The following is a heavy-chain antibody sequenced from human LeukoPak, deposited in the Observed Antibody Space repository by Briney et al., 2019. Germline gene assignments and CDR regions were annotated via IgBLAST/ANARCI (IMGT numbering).Heavy chain of an antibody. CDR1: GFTFSSYS. Sequence: GGSLRLSCAPSGFTFSSYSMNWVRQAPGKGLEWVSSISSSSSYIYYADSVKGRFTISRDNAKNSLYLQMNSLRAEDTAVYYCARAGGIAATLFDYWGQGTLVTVSS. CDR3: ARAGGIAATLFDY. V-gene: IGHV3-21*01. CDR2: ISSSSSYI. D-gene: IGHD6-13*01. J-gene: IGHJ4*02.